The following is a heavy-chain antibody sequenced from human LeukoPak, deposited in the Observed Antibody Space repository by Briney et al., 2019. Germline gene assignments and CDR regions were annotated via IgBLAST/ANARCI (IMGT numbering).Heavy chain of an antibody. CDR1: GFTFSSYA. CDR3: ARGDYPAFRGVIITPFDY. CDR2: ISHDGSNK. J-gene: IGHJ4*02. V-gene: IGHV3-30-3*01. Sequence: QPGRSLRLSCAASGFTFSSYAMHWVRQAPGKGLEWVAVISHDGSNKYYADSVKGQFTISRDNSKNMLYLQMNTLRPEDTAVYYCARGDYPAFRGVIITPFDYWGQGTLVTVSS. D-gene: IGHD3-10*01.